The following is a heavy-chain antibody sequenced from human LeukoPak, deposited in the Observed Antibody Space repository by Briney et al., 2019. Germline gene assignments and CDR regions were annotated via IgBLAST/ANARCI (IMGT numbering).Heavy chain of an antibody. D-gene: IGHD4-17*01. Sequence: GGSLRLSCAAPGFNFSPYGMHWVRQAPGKGLEWVSSISSSSSYIYYADSVKGRLTISRDNAKNSLYLQMNSLRAADTAVYYCARGSGPIVPLYGDRSTYYMDVWGKGTTVTVSS. CDR1: GFNFSPYG. J-gene: IGHJ6*03. V-gene: IGHV3-21*01. CDR3: ARGSGPIVPLYGDRSTYYMDV. CDR2: ISSSSSYI.